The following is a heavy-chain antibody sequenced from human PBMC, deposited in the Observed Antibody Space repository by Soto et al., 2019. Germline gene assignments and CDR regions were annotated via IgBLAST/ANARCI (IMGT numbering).Heavy chain of an antibody. J-gene: IGHJ4*02. CDR3: ANGLGSGSYYRSQTYFDY. V-gene: IGHV3-30*18. D-gene: IGHD3-10*01. CDR1: GFTFSSYG. CDR2: ISYDGSNK. Sequence: QVQLVESGGGVVQPGRSLRLSCAASGFTFSSYGMHWVRQAPGKGLEWVAVISYDGSNKYYADSVKGRFTISRDNSKNRLYLQMNSLRAEDTAVYYCANGLGSGSYYRSQTYFDYWGQGTLVTVSS.